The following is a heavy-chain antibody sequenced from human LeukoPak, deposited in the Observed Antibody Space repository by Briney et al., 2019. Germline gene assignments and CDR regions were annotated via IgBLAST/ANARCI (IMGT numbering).Heavy chain of an antibody. CDR2: MNPNSGNT. CDR1: GHTFTSYD. J-gene: IGHJ4*02. Sequence: GASVKVSCKASGHTFTSYDINWVRQATGQGLEWMGWMNPNSGNTGYAQKFQGRVTITRNTSVSTAYMELSSLGSEDTAVYYCARVSSIAPRPPFGNWGQGTLVTVSP. CDR3: ARVSSIAPRPPFGN. V-gene: IGHV1-8*03. D-gene: IGHD6-6*01.